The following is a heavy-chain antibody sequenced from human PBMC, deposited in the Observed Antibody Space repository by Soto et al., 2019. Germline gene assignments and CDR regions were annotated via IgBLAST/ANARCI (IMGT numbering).Heavy chain of an antibody. Sequence: SETLSLTCTVSGGSISSYYWSWIRQPPGKGLEWIGYIYYSGSTNYNPSLKSRVTISVDTSKNQFSLKLSSVTAADTAVYYCARADIVVVPAPIGYMDVWGKGTTVTVSS. CDR2: IYYSGST. V-gene: IGHV4-59*01. J-gene: IGHJ6*03. CDR1: GGSISSYY. D-gene: IGHD2-2*01. CDR3: ARADIVVVPAPIGYMDV.